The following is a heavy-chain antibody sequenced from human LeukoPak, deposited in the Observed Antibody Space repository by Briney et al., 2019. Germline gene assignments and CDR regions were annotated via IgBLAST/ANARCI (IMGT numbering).Heavy chain of an antibody. CDR1: GFTFSSYG. D-gene: IGHD3-22*01. CDR3: AKGRNYDSSGLDY. J-gene: IGHJ4*02. CDR2: ISYDGSNK. Sequence: GGSLRLSCAASGFTFSSYGMHWVRQAPGKGLEWVAVISYDGSNKYYADSVKGRFTISRDNSKNTLYLQMNSLRAEDTAVYYCAKGRNYDSSGLDYWGQGTLVTVSS. V-gene: IGHV3-30*18.